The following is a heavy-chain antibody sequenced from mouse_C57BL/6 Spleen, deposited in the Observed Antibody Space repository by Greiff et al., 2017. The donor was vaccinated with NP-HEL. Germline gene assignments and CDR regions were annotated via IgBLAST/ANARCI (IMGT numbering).Heavy chain of an antibody. Sequence: QVQLQQSGAELARPGASVKMSCTASGYTFTSYTMHWVKQRPGQGLEWIGYINPSSGYTKYNQKFKDKATLTADKSSSTAYMQLSSLASEDSAVYYCEGDGNYLYFDYWGQGTTLTVAS. J-gene: IGHJ2*01. D-gene: IGHD2-1*01. CDR1: GYTFTSYT. CDR3: EGDGNYLYFDY. CDR2: INPSSGYT. V-gene: IGHV1-4*01.